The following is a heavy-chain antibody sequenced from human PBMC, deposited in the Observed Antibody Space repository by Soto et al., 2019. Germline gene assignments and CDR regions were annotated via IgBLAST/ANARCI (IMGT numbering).Heavy chain of an antibody. CDR3: ARNTDSYYYGSSGYYYVRTSGWFDP. CDR1: GGTFSTYT. CDR2: IIPIIGII. Sequence: SVKVSCKASGGTFSTYTITWVRQAPGRGLEWMGRIIPIIGIINYAQKFQGRVTITRDTSASTAYMELSSLRSEDTAVYYCARNTDSYYYGSSGYYYVRTSGWFDPWGQGTLVTVSS. V-gene: IGHV1-69*02. J-gene: IGHJ5*02. D-gene: IGHD3-22*01.